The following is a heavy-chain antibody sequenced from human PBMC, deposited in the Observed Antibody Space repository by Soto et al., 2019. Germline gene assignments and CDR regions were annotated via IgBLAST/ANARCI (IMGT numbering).Heavy chain of an antibody. D-gene: IGHD4-17*01. CDR2: IYPVDSDT. Sequence: GESLKLSCKGSGYSFTSYWIGWVRQMPGKVLEWMGIIYPVDSDTRYCPSFQGQVTISADKSICTAYLQWSSLKASDTAMYYCARLGNDYGDPQDAFDIWGQGTMVTVSS. CDR3: ARLGNDYGDPQDAFDI. J-gene: IGHJ3*02. V-gene: IGHV5-51*01. CDR1: GYSFTSYW.